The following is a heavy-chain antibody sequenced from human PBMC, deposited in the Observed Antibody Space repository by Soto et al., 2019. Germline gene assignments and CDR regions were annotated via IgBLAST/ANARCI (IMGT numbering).Heavy chain of an antibody. V-gene: IGHV4-4*02. CDR1: GGSISSSNW. Sequence: QVQLQESGPGLGKPSGTLSLTCAVSGGSISSSNWWTWVRQPPGKGLEWIGDIFHSGTTISNPSLQSRLPISVDKSKNQFSLKLTSVTAADTAVYYCARDLRGGYSWGKGNLVTVPS. CDR3: ARDLRGGYS. D-gene: IGHD3-16*01. CDR2: IFHSGTT. J-gene: IGHJ4*02.